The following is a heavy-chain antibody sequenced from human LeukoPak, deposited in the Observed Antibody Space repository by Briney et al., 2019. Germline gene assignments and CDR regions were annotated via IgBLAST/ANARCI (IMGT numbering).Heavy chain of an antibody. CDR1: GVSLSNYA. D-gene: IGHD2-2*01. J-gene: IGHJ5*02. Sequence: SVKVSCKASGVSLSNYAFNWVRQAPGQGLERMGGIIPLLGTTRYAQKFQGRVTITTDDSTNTAYMEMSSLRPEDTAVYFCANSSTTLNVFGPWGQGTLVTVSS. V-gene: IGHV1-69*05. CDR2: IIPLLGTT. CDR3: ANSSTTLNVFGP.